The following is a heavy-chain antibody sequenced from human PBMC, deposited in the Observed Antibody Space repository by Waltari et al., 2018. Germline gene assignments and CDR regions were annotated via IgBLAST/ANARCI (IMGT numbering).Heavy chain of an antibody. CDR1: CDSISSRPFS. D-gene: IGHD3-16*01. Sequence: QMQLQESGPGLVKPSETLSLTCSVSCDSISSRPFSLACIRQPPGKGLGWIGNIYYTGSTYYNPSLKSRVAMSVDTSKNQFSLTLNSVTATDAAVYFCARATRLMTTFGGVTTFDPWGQGALVTVSS. J-gene: IGHJ5*02. CDR2: IYYTGST. V-gene: IGHV4-39*01. CDR3: ARATRLMTTFGGVTTFDP.